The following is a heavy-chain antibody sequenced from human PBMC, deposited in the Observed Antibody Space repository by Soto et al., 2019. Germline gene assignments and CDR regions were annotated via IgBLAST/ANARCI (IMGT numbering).Heavy chain of an antibody. J-gene: IGHJ4*02. CDR3: AKVWDIVVVVAAACVDY. V-gene: IGHV3-23*01. CDR1: GFTFSSYA. D-gene: IGHD2-15*01. CDR2: ISGSGGST. Sequence: PVGSLRLSCAASGFTFSSYAMSWVRQAPGKGLEWVSAISGSGGSTYYADSVKGRFTISRDNSKNTLYLQMNSLRAEDTAVYYCAKVWDIVVVVAAACVDYWGQGTLVTVSS.